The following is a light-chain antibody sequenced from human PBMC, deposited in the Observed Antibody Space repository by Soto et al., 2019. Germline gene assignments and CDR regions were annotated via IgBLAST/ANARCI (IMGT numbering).Light chain of an antibody. J-gene: IGLJ3*02. Sequence: QSVLLQPPSASGTPGQRVTISCSGSTSNIGSNTVNWFQHLPGTAPKLLIYNDNQRPSGVPDRFSGSKSGTSASLAISGLQSDDEADFYCATWDDSLQAWVFGGGTQLTVL. CDR3: ATWDDSLQAWV. CDR2: NDN. CDR1: TSNIGSNT. V-gene: IGLV1-44*01.